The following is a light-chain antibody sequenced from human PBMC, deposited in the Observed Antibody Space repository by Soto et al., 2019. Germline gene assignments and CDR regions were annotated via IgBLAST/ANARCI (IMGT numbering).Light chain of an antibody. J-gene: IGKJ4*01. CDR2: AAS. CDR1: QGIRNY. Sequence: DIQMTQSPSSLSASVGDRVTITCRASQGIRNYLAWYQQKPGKVPKLLIYAASTLQSGVPSRFSGSGSGTDFTLTISILQPEDVATYYCQKYNSAPLTFGGGTKVEI. CDR3: QKYNSAPLT. V-gene: IGKV1-27*01.